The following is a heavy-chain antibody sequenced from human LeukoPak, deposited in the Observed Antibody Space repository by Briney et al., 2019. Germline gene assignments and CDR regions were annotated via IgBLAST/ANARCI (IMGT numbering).Heavy chain of an antibody. CDR1: GFTFSSYG. CDR2: IRYDGSNE. Sequence: GGSLRLSCAASGFTFSSYGMHWVRQAPGKGLEWVSFIRYDGSNEYYADSVRGRFTISRDNSKNTLYLQTNSLRAEDTAVYYCARRITSSSWYEDYWGQGTLVTVSS. V-gene: IGHV3-30*02. CDR3: ARRITSSSWYEDY. J-gene: IGHJ4*02. D-gene: IGHD6-13*01.